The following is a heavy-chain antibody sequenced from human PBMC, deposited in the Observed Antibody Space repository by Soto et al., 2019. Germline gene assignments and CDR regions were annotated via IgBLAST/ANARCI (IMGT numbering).Heavy chain of an antibody. CDR1: GGSVSSGSYY. J-gene: IGHJ4*02. V-gene: IGHV4-61*01. CDR2: IYYSGST. Sequence: PSETLSLTCTVSGGSVSSGSYYRSRIRQPPGKGLEWIGYIYYSGSTNYNPSLKSRVTISVDTSKNQFSLKLSSVTAADTAVYYCARERTYGDLPFDYWGQGTLVTVSP. CDR3: ARERTYGDLPFDY. D-gene: IGHD4-17*01.